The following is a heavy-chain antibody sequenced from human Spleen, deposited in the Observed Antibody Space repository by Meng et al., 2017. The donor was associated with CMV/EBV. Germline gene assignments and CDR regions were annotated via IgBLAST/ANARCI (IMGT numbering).Heavy chain of an antibody. CDR3: ARALAQWGAFDI. D-gene: IGHD1-26*01. V-gene: IGHV1-18*01. Sequence: ASVKVSCKASGYTFTSFGISWVREAPGQGLEWMAWISPYNGDTKYEQKFQDRVTMTTDTSTTTAYMELRSLRSDDTAVYYCARALAQWGAFDIWGQGTMVTVSS. J-gene: IGHJ3*02. CDR2: ISPYNGDT. CDR1: GYTFTSFG.